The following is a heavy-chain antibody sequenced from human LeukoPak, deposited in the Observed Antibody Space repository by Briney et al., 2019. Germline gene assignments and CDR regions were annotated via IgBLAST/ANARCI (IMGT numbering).Heavy chain of an antibody. Sequence: GGSLRLSCAASGFTFSSYGMHWVRQAPGKRLEWVAFTRYDGSNKYYADSVKGRFTISRDNSKNTLYLQMNSLRAEDTAVYYCAKDPYSSSIDYYFDYWGQGTLVTVSS. CDR2: TRYDGSNK. D-gene: IGHD6-6*01. J-gene: IGHJ4*02. V-gene: IGHV3-30*02. CDR3: AKDPYSSSIDYYFDY. CDR1: GFTFSSYG.